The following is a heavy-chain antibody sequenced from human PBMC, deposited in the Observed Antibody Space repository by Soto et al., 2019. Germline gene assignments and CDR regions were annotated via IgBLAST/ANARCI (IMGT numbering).Heavy chain of an antibody. CDR1: GGTFSSYA. D-gene: IGHD2-2*01. V-gene: IGHV1-2*04. CDR2: INPNSGGT. J-gene: IGHJ6*02. Sequence: ASVKVSCKASGGTFSSYAISWVRQAPGQGLEWMGGINPNSGGTNYAQKIQGWVTMTRDTSISTAYMELSRLRSDDTDVYYSARGFCISTSCYATGNYGMDVWGQGTTVTVSS. CDR3: ARGFCISTSCYATGNYGMDV.